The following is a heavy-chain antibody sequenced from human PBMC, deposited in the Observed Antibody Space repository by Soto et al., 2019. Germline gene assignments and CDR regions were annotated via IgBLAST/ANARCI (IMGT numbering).Heavy chain of an antibody. D-gene: IGHD6-19*01. J-gene: IGHJ5*02. Sequence: GGSLRLSCAASGFSFSSHWMSWVRQAPGKGLEWVANIKQDGNDKRYVDSVKGRFTISRDNAKSSLYLQMNSLRVEDTAVYYCARYSYSSGPQDSWGQGTLVTVSS. V-gene: IGHV3-7*03. CDR2: IKQDGNDK. CDR1: GFSFSSHW. CDR3: ARYSYSSGPQDS.